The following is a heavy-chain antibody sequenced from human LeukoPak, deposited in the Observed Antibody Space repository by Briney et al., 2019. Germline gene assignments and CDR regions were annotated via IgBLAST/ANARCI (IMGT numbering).Heavy chain of an antibody. J-gene: IGHJ4*02. D-gene: IGHD1-1*01. CDR2: ISSSSGTI. V-gene: IGHV3-48*02. Sequence: GGSLRLSCAASGFTFSSYSMNWVRQAPGRGLEWVSYISSSSGTIYYADSVKGRFTISRDNAKNSLYLQMNSLTDEDTAVYYCARGQNWKDYWGQGTLVTVSS. CDR1: GFTFSSYS. CDR3: ARGQNWKDY.